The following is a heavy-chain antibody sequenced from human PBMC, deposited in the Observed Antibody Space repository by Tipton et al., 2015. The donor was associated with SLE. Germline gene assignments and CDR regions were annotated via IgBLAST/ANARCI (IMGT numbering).Heavy chain of an antibody. CDR1: GGSISSSSYY. Sequence: TLSLTCTVSGGSISSSSYYWGWIRQPPGKGLEWIGSIYYSGSTYYNPSLKSRVTISVDTSKNQFSLKLTSVTAADTAVYYWASITRDGADDYWGQGTLVTVSS. CDR3: ASITRDGADDY. D-gene: IGHD1-14*01. V-gene: IGHV4-39*01. J-gene: IGHJ4*02. CDR2: IYYSGST.